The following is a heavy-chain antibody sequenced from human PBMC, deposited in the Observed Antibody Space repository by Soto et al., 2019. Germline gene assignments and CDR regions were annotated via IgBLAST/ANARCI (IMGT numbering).Heavy chain of an antibody. Sequence: QVLLQESGPGLVQPSGTLSLSCAVSGGSVSSSFFWGWVRQPPGKGLEWIGDIFHSGSVNYNPSLKSRVTISIDKSKNQFSLELTSVTTADTAVYYCARSFGWYAIDYWGQGTLVIVSS. CDR3: ARSFGWYAIDY. J-gene: IGHJ4*02. CDR1: GGSVSSSFF. CDR2: IFHSGSV. D-gene: IGHD6-19*01. V-gene: IGHV4-4*02.